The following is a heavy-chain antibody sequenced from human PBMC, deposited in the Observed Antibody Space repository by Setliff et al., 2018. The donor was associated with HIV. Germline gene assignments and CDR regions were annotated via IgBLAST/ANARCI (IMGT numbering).Heavy chain of an antibody. CDR3: ARDVSEWEPYWYFDL. V-gene: IGHV1-46*02. Sequence: VASVKVSCKTFGYYFNIDYMHWVRQAPGQGLEWMAMVSPFDDGTNYAQKFQGRVTMTTDTSTSTAYMELRSLRSDDTAVYYCARDVSEWEPYWYFDLWGRGTLVTVSS. CDR1: GYYFNIDY. D-gene: IGHD1-26*01. J-gene: IGHJ2*01. CDR2: VSPFDDGT.